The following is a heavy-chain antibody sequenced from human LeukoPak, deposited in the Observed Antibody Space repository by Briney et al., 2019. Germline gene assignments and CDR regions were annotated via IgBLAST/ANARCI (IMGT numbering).Heavy chain of an antibody. Sequence: ASVKVPCKASGYTFTSYYMHWVRQAPGQGLEWMGIINPSGGSTSYAQKFQGRVTMTRDTSTSTVYMELSSLRSEDTAVYYCAREAPTVTRWFDPWGQGTLVTVSS. CDR3: AREAPTVTRWFDP. CDR1: GYTFTSYY. CDR2: INPSGGST. V-gene: IGHV1-46*01. D-gene: IGHD4-17*01. J-gene: IGHJ5*02.